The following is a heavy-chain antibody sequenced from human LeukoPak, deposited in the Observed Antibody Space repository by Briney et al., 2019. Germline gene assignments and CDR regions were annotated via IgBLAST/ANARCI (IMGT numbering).Heavy chain of an antibody. CDR3: ARGDTAMALYFDY. Sequence: SQTLSLTCTVSGGSISSGDYYWSWIRQPPGKGLEWIGYIYYSGSTNYNPSLKSRVTISVDTSKNQFSLKLSSVTAADTAVYYCARGDTAMALYFDYWGQGTLVTVSS. V-gene: IGHV4-61*08. CDR2: IYYSGST. J-gene: IGHJ4*02. CDR1: GGSISSGDYY. D-gene: IGHD5-18*01.